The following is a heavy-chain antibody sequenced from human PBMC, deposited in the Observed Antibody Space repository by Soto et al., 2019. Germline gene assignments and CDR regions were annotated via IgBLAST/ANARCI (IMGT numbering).Heavy chain of an antibody. D-gene: IGHD3-10*01. CDR2: IYHNGSI. J-gene: IGHJ3*02. CDR3: ASKFGELLADAFDI. Sequence: SETLSLTCPVSNASISSRKWWTWVRQTPGKGLEWIGEIYHNGSINHNPSLKSRVTMSLDKSKNQFSLKMTSVTAADTAVYYCASKFGELLADAFDIWGQGTVVT. V-gene: IGHV4-4*02. CDR1: NASISSRKW.